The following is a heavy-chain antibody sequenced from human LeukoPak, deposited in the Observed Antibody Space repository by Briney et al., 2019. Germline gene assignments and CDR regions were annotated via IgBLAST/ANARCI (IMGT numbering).Heavy chain of an antibody. J-gene: IGHJ4*02. CDR3: ARDANPEDGSGTSAPPYFDY. V-gene: IGHV4-34*01. CDR1: GGSFSGYY. D-gene: IGHD3-10*01. CDR2: INHSGST. Sequence: SETLSLTCAVYGGSFSGYYWSWIRQPPGKGLEWIGEINHSGSTNYNPSLKSRVTISVDTSKNQFSLKLSSVTAADTAVYYCARDANPEDGSGTSAPPYFDYWGQGTLVTVSS.